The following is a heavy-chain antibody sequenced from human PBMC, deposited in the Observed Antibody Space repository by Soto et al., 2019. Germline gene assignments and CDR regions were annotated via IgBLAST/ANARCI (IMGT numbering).Heavy chain of an antibody. CDR3: ARDYLTGTTVGGAFDI. J-gene: IGHJ3*02. V-gene: IGHV3-33*01. CDR2: IWYDGSNK. Sequence: GGSLRLSCAASGFTFSSYGMHWVRQAPGKGLEWVAVIWYDGSNKYYADSVKGRFTISRDNSKNTLYLQMNSLRAEDTAVYYCARDYLTGTTVGGAFDIWGQGTMVTVSS. CDR1: GFTFSSYG. D-gene: IGHD1-7*01.